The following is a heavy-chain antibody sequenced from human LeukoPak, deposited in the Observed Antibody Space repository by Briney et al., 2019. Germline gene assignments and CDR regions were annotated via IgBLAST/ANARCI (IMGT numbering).Heavy chain of an antibody. D-gene: IGHD2-21*02. J-gene: IGHJ4*02. V-gene: IGHV4-39*01. Sequence: SETLSLTCTVSGGSINSGGYYWAWIRQPPGKGLEWIGSIYYSGSTYYNPSLKSRVTISIDMSKNQFSLKLSSVTATDTAVYYCARPAICGGDCYFDYWGQGTLVTVSS. CDR3: ARPAICGGDCYFDY. CDR1: GGSINSGGYY. CDR2: IYYSGST.